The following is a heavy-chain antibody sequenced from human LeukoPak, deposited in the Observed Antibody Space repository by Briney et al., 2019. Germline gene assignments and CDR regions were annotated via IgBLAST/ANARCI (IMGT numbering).Heavy chain of an antibody. Sequence: GASVKVSCKASGYTFTSYGISWVRQAPGQGLEWMGWISAYNGNTNYAQKLQGRVTMTTDTSTSTAYMELRSLRSDDTAVYYCASHNSNSWYKNAFDIWGQGTMVTVSS. CDR2: ISAYNGNT. V-gene: IGHV1-18*01. J-gene: IGHJ3*02. D-gene: IGHD6-13*01. CDR1: GYTFTSYG. CDR3: ASHNSNSWYKNAFDI.